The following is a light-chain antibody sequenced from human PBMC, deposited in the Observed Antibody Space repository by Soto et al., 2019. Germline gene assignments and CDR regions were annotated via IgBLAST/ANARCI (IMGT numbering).Light chain of an antibody. Sequence: QSALTQPASVSGSPGQSISISCTGTNTDVGGHHYVSWYQQQPGKAPKLVIYDVGNRPSNVSARFSGSKRGNTASLTIFGLQPEADAYYYWLVNGMGGTLMFGGGTKLTVL. CDR1: NTDVGGHHY. CDR2: DVG. CDR3: LVNGMGGTLM. V-gene: IGLV2-14*03. J-gene: IGLJ3*02.